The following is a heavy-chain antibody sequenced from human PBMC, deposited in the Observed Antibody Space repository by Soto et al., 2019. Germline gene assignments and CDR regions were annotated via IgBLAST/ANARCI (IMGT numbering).Heavy chain of an antibody. J-gene: IGHJ6*02. CDR2: ISGSGGST. D-gene: IGHD3-22*01. CDR3: AKGMYYYDSSAKGGADYYYYYGMDV. CDR1: GFTFSSYA. V-gene: IGHV3-23*01. Sequence: GGSLRLSCAASGFTFSSYAMSWVRQAPGKGLEWVSAISGSGGSTYYADSVKGRFTISRDNSKNTLYLQMNSLRAEDTAVYYCAKGMYYYDSSAKGGADYYYYYGMDVWGQGTTVTVSS.